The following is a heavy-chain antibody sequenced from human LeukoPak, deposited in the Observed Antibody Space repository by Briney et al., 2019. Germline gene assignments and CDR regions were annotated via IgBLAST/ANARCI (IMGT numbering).Heavy chain of an antibody. D-gene: IGHD2-2*02. CDR2: ISGSGGST. Sequence: PGGSLRLSCAASGFTFSSYAMNWVRQAPGKGLEWVSAISGSGGSTYYADSVKGRFTISRDNSKNTLYLQMNSLRAEDTAVYYCAKDIVVVPAAIPGDWGQGTLVTVSS. CDR3: AKDIVVVPAAIPGD. V-gene: IGHV3-23*01. CDR1: GFTFSSYA. J-gene: IGHJ4*02.